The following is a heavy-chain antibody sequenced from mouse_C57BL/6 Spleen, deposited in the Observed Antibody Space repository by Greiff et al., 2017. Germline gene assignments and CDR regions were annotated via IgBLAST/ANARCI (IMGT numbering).Heavy chain of an antibody. Sequence: EVKVEESGGGLVKPGGSLKLSCAASGFTFSSYTMSWVRQTPEKRLEWVATISGGGGNTYYPDSVKGRFTISRDNAKHTLYLQMSSLRSEDTALYYCARPYYYGSSPFAYWGQGTLVTVSA. D-gene: IGHD1-1*01. CDR1: GFTFSSYT. CDR2: ISGGGGNT. J-gene: IGHJ3*01. V-gene: IGHV5-9*01. CDR3: ARPYYYGSSPFAY.